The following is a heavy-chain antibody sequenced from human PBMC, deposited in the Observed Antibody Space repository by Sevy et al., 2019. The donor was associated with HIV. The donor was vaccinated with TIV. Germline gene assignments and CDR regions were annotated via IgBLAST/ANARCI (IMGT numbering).Heavy chain of an antibody. V-gene: IGHV4-38-2*01. J-gene: IGHJ6*03. Sequence: SETLSLTCAVSGYSISSGYYWGWIRQPPGKGLEWIGSIYHSGSTYYNPSLKSRVTISVDTSKNQLSLKLSFVTAADTAVYYCASYCSSTSCYTNRLHYYYYYMDVWGKGTTVTVSS. CDR1: GYSISSGYY. D-gene: IGHD2-2*02. CDR3: ASYCSSTSCYTNRLHYYYYYMDV. CDR2: IYHSGST.